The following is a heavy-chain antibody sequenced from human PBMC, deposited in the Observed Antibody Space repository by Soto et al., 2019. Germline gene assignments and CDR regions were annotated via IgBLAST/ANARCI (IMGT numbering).Heavy chain of an antibody. CDR3: ARYDDSSGTKYYYYYGMDV. V-gene: IGHV1-69*13. J-gene: IGHJ6*02. Sequence: SVKVSCKASGGTFSSYAISWVRQAPGQGLEWMGGIIPIFGTANYAQKFQGRVTITADESTSTAYMELSSLRSEDTAVYYCARYDDSSGTKYYYYYGMDVWGQGTTVTVSS. CDR2: IIPIFGTA. D-gene: IGHD3-22*01. CDR1: GGTFSSYA.